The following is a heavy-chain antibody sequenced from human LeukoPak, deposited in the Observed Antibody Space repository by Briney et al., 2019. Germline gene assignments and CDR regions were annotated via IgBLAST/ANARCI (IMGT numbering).Heavy chain of an antibody. V-gene: IGHV4-39*07. CDR3: ARSYDTNFDY. J-gene: IGHJ4*02. D-gene: IGHD3-3*01. Sequence: SETLSLTCTVSGGSISISSDYWGWIRQPPGKGLEWIGSIYYSGSTNYNPSLKSRVTMSVDRSKNQFSLKLSSVAAADTAVYYCARSYDTNFDYWGQGTLVTVSS. CDR2: IYYSGST. CDR1: GGSISISSDY.